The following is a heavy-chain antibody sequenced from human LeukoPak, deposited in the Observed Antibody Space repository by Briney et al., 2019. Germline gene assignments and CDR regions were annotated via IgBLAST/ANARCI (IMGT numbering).Heavy chain of an antibody. D-gene: IGHD2/OR15-2a*01. Sequence: PGGSLRLSCAASGLTVTDNYFSWVRQAPGKGLEWVSVIFPDGRTYHADSVKGRLTISRDRPKNTLLLQMNSLRADDTALYHCARTNTVYGDFDYWGQGILVTVSS. J-gene: IGHJ4*02. V-gene: IGHV3-53*01. CDR3: ARTNTVYGDFDY. CDR1: GLTVTDNY. CDR2: IFPDGRT.